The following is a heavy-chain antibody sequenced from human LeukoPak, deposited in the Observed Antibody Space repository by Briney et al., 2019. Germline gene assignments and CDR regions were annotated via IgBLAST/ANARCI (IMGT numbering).Heavy chain of an antibody. CDR1: GYTFTGYY. Sequence: ASVKVSCKTSGYTFTGYYIYWVRQAPGQGLEWMGWINPNSGGTNYPQKFQGRVTMTRDTSISTAYMDLTRLRSDDTAVYYCAVLYYDSSGYPYWGQGTLVTVSS. CDR2: INPNSGGT. J-gene: IGHJ4*02. D-gene: IGHD3-22*01. V-gene: IGHV1-2*02. CDR3: AVLYYDSSGYPY.